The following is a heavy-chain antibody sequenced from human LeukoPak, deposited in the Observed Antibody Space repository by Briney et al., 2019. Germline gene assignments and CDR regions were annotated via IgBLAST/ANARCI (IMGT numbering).Heavy chain of an antibody. CDR3: AAETSGNIVATANFDY. V-gene: IGHV1-58*01. D-gene: IGHD5-12*01. Sequence: SVKVSCKASGFTFTSSAVRWVRQARGQRLEWIGWIVVGSGNTNYAQKFQERVTITRDMSTSTAYMELSSLRSEDTAVYYCAAETSGNIVATANFDYWGQGTLVTVSS. J-gene: IGHJ4*02. CDR1: GFTFTSSA. CDR2: IVVGSGNT.